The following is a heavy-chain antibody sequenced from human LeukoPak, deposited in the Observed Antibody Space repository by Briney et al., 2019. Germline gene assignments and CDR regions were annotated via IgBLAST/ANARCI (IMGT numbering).Heavy chain of an antibody. CDR1: GFTVSSNY. CDR3: ARDIRPYNWFDP. Sequence: GGSLRLSSAASGFTVSSNYMSWVRQAPGKGLEWVSVIYSGGSTYYADSVKGRFTISRDNSKNTLYLQMNSLRAEDTAVYYCARDIRPYNWFDPWGQGTLVTVSS. CDR2: IYSGGST. V-gene: IGHV3-53*01. J-gene: IGHJ5*02. D-gene: IGHD6-6*01.